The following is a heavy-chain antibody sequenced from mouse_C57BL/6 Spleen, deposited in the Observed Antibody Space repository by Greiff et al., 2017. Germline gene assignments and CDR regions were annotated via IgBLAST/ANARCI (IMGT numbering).Heavy chain of an antibody. Sequence: EVQLQQSGAELVKPGDSVKLSCTASGFNIKDYYMHWVKQRTEQGLEWIGRIDPEDGETKYAPRFQGKGTITADTASNTAYLQLSRLTSDDTAVYYGARIYYDCSSYYFDYWGQGTTLTVSS. CDR1: GFNIKDYY. CDR3: ARIYYDCSSYYFDY. V-gene: IGHV14-2*01. CDR2: IDPEDGET. D-gene: IGHD1-1*01. J-gene: IGHJ2*01.